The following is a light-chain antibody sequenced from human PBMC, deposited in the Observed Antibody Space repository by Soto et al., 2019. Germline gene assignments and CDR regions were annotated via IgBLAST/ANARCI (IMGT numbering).Light chain of an antibody. CDR2: AAS. CDR1: QSISNY. CDR3: QQGYTTRWT. V-gene: IGKV1-39*01. J-gene: IGKJ1*01. Sequence: DIKMTQSPSSLSASVGDRVTITCRASQSISNYLQWYQHKSGQAPRLLVYAASSLHSGVPSRFSGSGSGTEFTLTISSLQPEDFATYYCQQGYTTRWTFGQGTKVDIK.